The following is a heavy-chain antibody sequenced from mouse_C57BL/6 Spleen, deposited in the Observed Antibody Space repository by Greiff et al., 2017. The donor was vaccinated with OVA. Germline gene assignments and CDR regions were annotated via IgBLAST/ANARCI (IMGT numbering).Heavy chain of an antibody. J-gene: IGHJ4*01. Sequence: VKLMESGPGLVQPSQSLSITCTVSGFSLTSYGVHWVRQPPGKGLEWLGVIWSGGSTDYNAAFISRLSISKDNSKSQVFFKMNSLQADDTAIYYCAKNDGYSYAMDYWGQGTSVTVSS. D-gene: IGHD2-3*01. CDR3: AKNDGYSYAMDY. CDR2: IWSGGST. CDR1: GFSLTSYG. V-gene: IGHV2-4*01.